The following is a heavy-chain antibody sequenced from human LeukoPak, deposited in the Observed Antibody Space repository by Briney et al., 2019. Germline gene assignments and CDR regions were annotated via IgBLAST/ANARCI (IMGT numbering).Heavy chain of an antibody. D-gene: IGHD3-22*01. J-gene: IGHJ4*02. V-gene: IGHV1-2*02. CDR1: GYTFTGYY. CDR2: INPNSGGT. Sequence: ASVKVSCKASGYTFTGYYMHWVRQAPGQGFEWMGWINPNSGGTNYAQKFQGRVTMTRDTSISTAYMEVSRLRSDDTAVYHCARVSSRYYDSSGYLQRFDYWGQGTLVTVSS. CDR3: ARVSSRYYDSSGYLQRFDY.